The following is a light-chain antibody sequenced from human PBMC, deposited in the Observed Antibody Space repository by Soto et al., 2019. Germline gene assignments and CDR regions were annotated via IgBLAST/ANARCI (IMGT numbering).Light chain of an antibody. Sequence: QPVLTQPASVSGSPGQSITISCTGTSSDVGGYNYVSWYQQHPGSAPTLMIYDVSNRPSGVSNRFSGSKSGNTASLTISGLQAEDEADYYCSSYTSSSTLYVFGTGTKVTVL. CDR1: SSDVGGYNY. CDR2: DVS. CDR3: SSYTSSSTLYV. V-gene: IGLV2-14*01. J-gene: IGLJ1*01.